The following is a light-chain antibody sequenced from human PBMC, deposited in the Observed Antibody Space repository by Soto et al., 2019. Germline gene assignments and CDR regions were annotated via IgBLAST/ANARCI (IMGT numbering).Light chain of an antibody. J-gene: IGLJ1*01. V-gene: IGLV2-14*01. CDR3: SSYTSSSTFYV. CDR2: DVS. Sequence: QSVLTQPASVSGSPGQSITISCTGTSSDVGGYNYVSWYQQHPGKAPKLMIYDVSNRPSGVSNRFSASKSGNTASLTISGLQAEDEADYYCSSYTSSSTFYVFGTGTKLTVL. CDR1: SSDVGGYNY.